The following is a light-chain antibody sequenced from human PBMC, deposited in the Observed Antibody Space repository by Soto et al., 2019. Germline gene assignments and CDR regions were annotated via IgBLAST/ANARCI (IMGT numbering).Light chain of an antibody. V-gene: IGKV3-11*01. J-gene: IGKJ4*01. Sequence: EFVLTQSPATLSLSPGERATLSCRASQSVGRYLAWYQQKPGQAPRLLIYDASSRATGIPASVSGRGSGTNFTLTISSLEPEDFAVYYCQKQSNIFGGGTKVEIK. CDR1: QSVGRY. CDR2: DAS. CDR3: QKQSNI.